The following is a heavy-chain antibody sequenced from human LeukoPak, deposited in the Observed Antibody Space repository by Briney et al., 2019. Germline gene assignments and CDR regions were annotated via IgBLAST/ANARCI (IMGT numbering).Heavy chain of an antibody. CDR3: ARVNVGYYYDSSGYYYSAFDI. CDR1: GGSITSGSHY. J-gene: IGHJ3*02. D-gene: IGHD3-22*01. V-gene: IGHV2-70*11. Sequence: TLSLTCTASGGSITSGSHYWSWIRQPPGKALEWLARIDWDDDKYYSTSLKTRLTISKDTSKNQVVLTMTNMDPVDTATYYCARVNVGYYYDSSGYYYSAFDIWGQGTMVTVSS. CDR2: IDWDDDK.